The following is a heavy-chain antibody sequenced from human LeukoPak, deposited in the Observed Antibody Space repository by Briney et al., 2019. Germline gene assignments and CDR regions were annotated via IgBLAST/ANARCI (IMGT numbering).Heavy chain of an antibody. CDR2: INTNTGNP. D-gene: IGHD6-13*01. CDR3: ARGITGYSSSWLPYYYYYYMDV. V-gene: IGHV7-4-1*02. CDR1: GYTFTSYA. Sequence: ASVTVSCKASGYTFTSYAMNWVRQAPGQGLEWMGWINTNTGNPTYAQGFTGRFVFSLDTSVSTAYLQISSLKAEDTAVYYCARGITGYSSSWLPYYYYYYMDVWGKGTTVTVSS. J-gene: IGHJ6*03.